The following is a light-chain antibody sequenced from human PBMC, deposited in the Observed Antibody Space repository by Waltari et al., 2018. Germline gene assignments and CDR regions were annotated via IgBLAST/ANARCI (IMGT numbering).Light chain of an antibody. Sequence: EIVLTQSPGTLSLSPGERATLSCRASQSVSSSYLAWYQQKPGQAPRLLTYGASSRATGIPDRFSGGGSGTDFILTISRLEPEDFAMYYCQQYYSSPSTFGQGTKVEIK. CDR3: QQYYSSPST. CDR2: GAS. J-gene: IGKJ1*01. CDR1: QSVSSSY. V-gene: IGKV3-20*01.